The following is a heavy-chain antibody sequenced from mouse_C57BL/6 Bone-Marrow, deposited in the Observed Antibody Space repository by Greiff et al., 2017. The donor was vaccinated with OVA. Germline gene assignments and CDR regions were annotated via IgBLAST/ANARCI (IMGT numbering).Heavy chain of an antibody. V-gene: IGHV1-69*01. CDR2: IDPSDSYT. Sequence: QVQLQQPGAELVMPGASVKLSCKASGYTFTSYWMHWVKQRPGQGLEWIGEIDPSDSYTNYNQKFKGKSTFTVDKSSSTAYMQLSSLTSEDSAVYYCAREDYGSRYYFDYWGQGTTLTVSS. D-gene: IGHD1-1*01. CDR3: AREDYGSRYYFDY. CDR1: GYTFTSYW. J-gene: IGHJ2*01.